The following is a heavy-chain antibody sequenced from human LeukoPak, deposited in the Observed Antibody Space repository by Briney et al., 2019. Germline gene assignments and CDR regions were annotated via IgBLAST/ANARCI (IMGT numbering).Heavy chain of an antibody. CDR3: ARDRGDYFDY. CDR2: IIPDFGTT. Sequence: ASVRVSCKASGGTFSSFTISWMRQAPGQGLEWMGGIIPDFGTTHNGQKFQGRLTVTADESTDTAYMNLRGLTSEDTAVYYCARDRGDYFDYWGQGTPVTVSS. CDR1: GGTFSSFT. V-gene: IGHV1-69*01. D-gene: IGHD3-10*01. J-gene: IGHJ4*02.